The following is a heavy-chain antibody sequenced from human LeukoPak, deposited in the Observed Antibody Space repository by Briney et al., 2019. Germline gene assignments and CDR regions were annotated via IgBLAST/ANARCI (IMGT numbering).Heavy chain of an antibody. CDR2: IYYSGST. V-gene: IGHV4-59*08. Sequence: PSETPSLTCTVSGGSISSYYWSWIRQPPGKGLEWIGYIYYSGSTNYNPSLKSRVTISVDTSKNQFSLKLSSVTAADTAVYYCARQRSYGSGSYLVYYYYMDVWGKGTTVTVSS. D-gene: IGHD3-10*01. J-gene: IGHJ6*03. CDR1: GGSISSYY. CDR3: ARQRSYGSGSYLVYYYYMDV.